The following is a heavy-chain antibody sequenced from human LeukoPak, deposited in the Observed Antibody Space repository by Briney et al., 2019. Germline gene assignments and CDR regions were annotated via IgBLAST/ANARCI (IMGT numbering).Heavy chain of an antibody. J-gene: IGHJ4*02. CDR3: ARVAGDCSSTSCYNDY. CDR1: GGTFSKYT. Sequence: ASVKVSCKASGGTFSKYTISWVRQRPGQGLEWMGGITPLFGTANYAQKFQGRVTITADESASTAYMELSSLRSEDTAVYYCARVAGDCSSTSCYNDYWGQGTLVTVSS. D-gene: IGHD2-2*02. CDR2: ITPLFGTA. V-gene: IGHV1-69*13.